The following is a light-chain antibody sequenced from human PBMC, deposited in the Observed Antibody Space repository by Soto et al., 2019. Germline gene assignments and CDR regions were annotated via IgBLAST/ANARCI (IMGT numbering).Light chain of an antibody. CDR3: QQYSKEST. V-gene: IGKV1-5*03. CDR2: KAS. CDR1: KNVSNW. Sequence: DVEMTQSPSTLPTSIGDRVTINCRASKNVSNWLAWYQQKPGKAPKLLIYKASRLESGVPSRFSASGSGTDFTLTINSLQSDVFATYFCQQYSKESTFGQGTKLEIK. J-gene: IGKJ2*01.